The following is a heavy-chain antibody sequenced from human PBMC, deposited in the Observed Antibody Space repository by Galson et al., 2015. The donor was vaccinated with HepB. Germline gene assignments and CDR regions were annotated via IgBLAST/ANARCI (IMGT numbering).Heavy chain of an antibody. V-gene: IGHV3-53*01. CDR3: AKTTSDGDLDY. J-gene: IGHJ4*02. CDR1: GFTVSSNY. Sequence: SLRLSCAAPGFTVSSNYMSWVRQAPGKGLEWVSILYSGGSTYYADSVKGRFTISRDNSKNTLYLQMNSLRAEDTAVYYCAKTTSDGDLDYWGQGTLVTVSS. CDR2: LYSGGST. D-gene: IGHD4-17*01.